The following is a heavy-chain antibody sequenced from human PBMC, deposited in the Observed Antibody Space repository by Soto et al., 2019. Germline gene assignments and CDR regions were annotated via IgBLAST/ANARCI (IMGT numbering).Heavy chain of an antibody. CDR1: GYTFSNAG. D-gene: IGHD2-2*01. Sequence: ASVTVSFTPSGYTFSNAGISLVRQAPGQPLEWLGWISLYSDGTNYAQKFQGRVSMTTDTSTTTAYMELRSLRSDDTAVYYCTRLHFIVQPGINYWGQGTLVTVSS. J-gene: IGHJ4*02. V-gene: IGHV1-18*01. CDR3: TRLHFIVQPGINY. CDR2: ISLYSDGT.